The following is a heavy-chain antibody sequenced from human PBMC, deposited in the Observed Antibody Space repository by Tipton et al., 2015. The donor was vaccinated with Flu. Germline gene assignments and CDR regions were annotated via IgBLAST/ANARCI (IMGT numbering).Heavy chain of an antibody. Sequence: LRLSCTVSGGSISSGGYYWSWIRQHPGKGLERIGYIYYSGSTYYNPSLKSRVTISVDTSKNQFSLKLSSVTAADTAVYYCARGGATGEDYFDYWGQGTLVTVSS. CDR2: IYYSGST. D-gene: IGHD5-12*01. J-gene: IGHJ4*02. V-gene: IGHV4-31*03. CDR1: GGSISSGGYY. CDR3: ARGGATGEDYFDY.